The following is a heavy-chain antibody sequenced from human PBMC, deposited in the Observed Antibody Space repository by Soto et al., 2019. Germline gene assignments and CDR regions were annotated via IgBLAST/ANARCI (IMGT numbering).Heavy chain of an antibody. J-gene: IGHJ4*02. CDR1: GFTFNRYT. CDR3: AKEKEPDGAWDFDY. V-gene: IGHV3-23*01. Sequence: EVQLLESGGDLVQPGGSLRLSCAASGFTFNRYTMSWVRQAPGTGLEWVSSLIGGNGETSYADSVKGRFTISRDISKNTLYLQMNSLRAEDKAVYYCAKEKEPDGAWDFDYWGLGPLVTVSS. CDR2: LIGGNGET. D-gene: IGHD4-17*01.